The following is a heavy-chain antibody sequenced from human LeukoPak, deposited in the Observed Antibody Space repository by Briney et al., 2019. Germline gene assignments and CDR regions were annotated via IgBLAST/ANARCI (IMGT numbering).Heavy chain of an antibody. CDR2: ISGDGGST. Sequence: GGSLRLSCAASGFTFDDYAMHWVRHAPGKGLEWVSLISGDGGSTYYAHSAKGRFTISRDNSKNSLYLQMNSLRTEDTALYYCAKDDYYDSTTPAGNWFDPWGQGNLVTVSS. J-gene: IGHJ5*01. CDR1: GFTFDDYA. D-gene: IGHD3-22*01. CDR3: AKDDYYDSTTPAGNWFDP. V-gene: IGHV3-43*02.